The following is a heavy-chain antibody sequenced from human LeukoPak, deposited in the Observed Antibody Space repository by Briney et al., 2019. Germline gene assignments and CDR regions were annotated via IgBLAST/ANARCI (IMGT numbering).Heavy chain of an antibody. D-gene: IGHD6-13*01. V-gene: IGHV4-34*01. J-gene: IGHJ4*02. CDR2: INHSGST. CDR3: ARLGYSSSWYRTWIDY. Sequence: SETLSLTCAVYGGSFSGYYWSWIRQPPGKGLEWIGEINHSGSTNYNPSLKSRVTISVDTSKNQFSLKLSSVTAADTAVYYCARLGYSSSWYRTWIDYWGQGTLVTVSS. CDR1: GGSFSGYY.